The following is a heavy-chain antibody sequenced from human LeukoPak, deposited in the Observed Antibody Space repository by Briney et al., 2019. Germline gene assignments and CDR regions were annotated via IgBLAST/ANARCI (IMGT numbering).Heavy chain of an antibody. CDR2: IIPIFGTA. J-gene: IGHJ4*02. CDR1: GGTFSSYA. V-gene: IGHV1-69*13. D-gene: IGHD3-22*01. Sequence: ASVKVSCKASGGTFSSYAISWVRQAPGQGLEWMGGIIPIFGTANYAQKFQGRVTITADESTSTAYMELCSLRSEDTAVYYCASRYYDLEDYWGQGTLVTVSS. CDR3: ASRYYDLEDY.